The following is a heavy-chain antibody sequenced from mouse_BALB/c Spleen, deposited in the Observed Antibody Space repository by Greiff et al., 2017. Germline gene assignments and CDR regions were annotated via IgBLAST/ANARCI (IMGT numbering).Heavy chain of an antibody. D-gene: IGHD1-1*01. J-gene: IGHJ2*01. Sequence: VKLQESGPELVRPGVSVKISCKGSGYTFTDYAMHWVKQSHAKSLEWIGVISTYYGNTNYNQKFKGKATMTVDKSSSTAYMELARLTSEDSAIYYCARRSSSYYFDYWGQGTTLTVSS. V-gene: IGHV1-67*01. CDR1: GYTFTDYA. CDR3: ARRSSSYYFDY. CDR2: ISTYYGNT.